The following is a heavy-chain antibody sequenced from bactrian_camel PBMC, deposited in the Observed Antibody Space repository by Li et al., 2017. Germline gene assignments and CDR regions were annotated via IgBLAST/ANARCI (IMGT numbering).Heavy chain of an antibody. D-gene: IGHD6*01. CDR3: ASAVVPGYGDSWHGAYEYNY. V-gene: IGHV3S6*01. CDR2: IGSDGTA. J-gene: IGHJ4*01. Sequence: HVQLVESGGGLVQPGGSLRLSCAASGFTFSRYGMCWVRLAPGKGLEWVSSIGSDGTAYYADSVKGRFTVSRDNAKNTLYLQLNNLKPEDTAQYCCASAVVPGYGDSWHGAYEYNYWGQGTQVTVS. CDR1: GFTFSRYG.